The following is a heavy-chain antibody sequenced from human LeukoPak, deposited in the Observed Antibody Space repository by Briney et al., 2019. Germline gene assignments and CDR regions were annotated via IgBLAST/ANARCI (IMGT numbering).Heavy chain of an antibody. J-gene: IGHJ4*02. V-gene: IGHV1-18*01. Sequence: VASVKVSCKASGYTFTSYGISWARQAPGQGLEWMGWISAYNGDTNYAQKLQGRVTMTTDTSTSTAYMELRSLRSDDTAVYYCARDRISGSYYFDYWGQGTLVTVSS. CDR3: ARDRISGSYYFDY. CDR1: GYTFTSYG. D-gene: IGHD1-26*01. CDR2: ISAYNGDT.